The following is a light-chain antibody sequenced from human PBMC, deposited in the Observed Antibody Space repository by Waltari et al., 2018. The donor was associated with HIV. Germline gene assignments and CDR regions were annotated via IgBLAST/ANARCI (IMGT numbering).Light chain of an antibody. CDR3: GTWDTSLSAGV. Sequence: QSVLTQPPSVSAAPGHKVVISCSGGSSNLGNNYVSWFQQLPRTAPKFVIYGNNQRASGIRDRFSGSRSGTSATLSITRLQSGDEADYYCGTWDTSLSAGVFGGGTKVTVL. CDR1: SSNLGNNY. J-gene: IGLJ3*02. V-gene: IGLV1-51*01. CDR2: GNN.